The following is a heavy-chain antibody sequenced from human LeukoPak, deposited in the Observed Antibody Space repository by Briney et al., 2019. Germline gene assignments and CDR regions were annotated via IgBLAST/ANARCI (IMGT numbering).Heavy chain of an antibody. CDR1: GGSISNYY. D-gene: IGHD1-1*01. Sequence: SETLSLTCTISGGSISNYYWNWIRQPPGKGLQWIGYTYDRGGTSYNPSLESRVTVSMDTSNNQFSLKVTSVTAADTAVYYCARVGTSGTHLNWFDPWGQGTLVTVSS. V-gene: IGHV4-59*12. CDR3: ARVGTSGTHLNWFDP. J-gene: IGHJ5*02. CDR2: TYDRGGT.